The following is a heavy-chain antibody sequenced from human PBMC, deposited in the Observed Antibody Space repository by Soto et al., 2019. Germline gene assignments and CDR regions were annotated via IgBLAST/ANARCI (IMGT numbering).Heavy chain of an antibody. Sequence: PSETLSLTCTVSGGSISSSDHYWAWIRQPPGKGLEWLATFYYSGSIYYSPSLKSRATISVDTSKNQISLNLTSVTAADTALYYCARHRINRGSWYWVDPWGQGTLVTVS. J-gene: IGHJ5*02. CDR1: GGSISSSDHY. V-gene: IGHV4-39*01. CDR3: ARHRINRGSWYWVDP. CDR2: FYYSGSI. D-gene: IGHD6-13*01.